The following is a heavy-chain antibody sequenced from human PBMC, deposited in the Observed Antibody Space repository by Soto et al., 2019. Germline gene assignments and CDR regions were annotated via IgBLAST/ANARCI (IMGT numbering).Heavy chain of an antibody. CDR3: AREPTGTDGMDV. D-gene: IGHD1-1*01. V-gene: IGHV4-59*01. J-gene: IGHJ6*02. Sequence: QVQLQESGPGLVKPSETLSLTCTVSGGSISSYYWSWIRQPPGKGLEWIGYIYYSGSTNYNPSLKSRVTVSVDTSKNQFARKLSSVTAADTAVYYWAREPTGTDGMDVWGQGTTVTVSS. CDR1: GGSISSYY. CDR2: IYYSGST.